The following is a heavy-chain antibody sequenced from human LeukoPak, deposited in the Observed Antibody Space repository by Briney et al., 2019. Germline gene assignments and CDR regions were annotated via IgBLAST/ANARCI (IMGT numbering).Heavy chain of an antibody. D-gene: IGHD3-22*01. Sequence: GGSLRLSCAASGFTFSSYGMHWVRQAPGKGLEWVAFIRYDGSNKYYADSVKGRFTISRDNSKNTLYLQMNSLRAEDTAVYYCAKDRRYYYDPYYFDYRGQGTLVTVSS. CDR2: IRYDGSNK. CDR3: AKDRRYYYDPYYFDY. CDR1: GFTFSSYG. J-gene: IGHJ4*02. V-gene: IGHV3-30*02.